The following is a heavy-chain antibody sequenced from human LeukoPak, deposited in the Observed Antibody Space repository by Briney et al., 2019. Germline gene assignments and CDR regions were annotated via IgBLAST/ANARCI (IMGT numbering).Heavy chain of an antibody. CDR1: GGSISSYY. J-gene: IGHJ1*01. D-gene: IGHD6-13*01. CDR3: ASRGYSNSWSGSVLQH. V-gene: IGHV4-59*01. CDR2: IYHSGST. Sequence: SETLSLTCTVSGGSISSYYWSWIRQPPGKGLEWIGYIYHSGSTNYNPSLKSRVTISVDTSKNQFSLKLSSVTAADTAVYYCASRGYSNSWSGSVLQHWGQGTLVTVSS.